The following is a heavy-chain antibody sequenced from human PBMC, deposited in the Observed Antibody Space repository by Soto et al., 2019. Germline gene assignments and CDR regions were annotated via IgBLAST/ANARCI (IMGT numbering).Heavy chain of an antibody. Sequence: QVQLVESGGGVVQPGSSLRLSCAASGFTFSSYGMHWVRQAPGKGLEWVAVISYDGSNKYYADSVKGRFTFSRENSKNTLYLQMSSLRAEHTAAYYCAKEQEWPPLAPSFDYWGQGTLVTVSS. J-gene: IGHJ4*02. CDR1: GFTFSSYG. CDR3: AKEQEWPPLAPSFDY. D-gene: IGHD2-8*01. V-gene: IGHV3-30*18. CDR2: ISYDGSNK.